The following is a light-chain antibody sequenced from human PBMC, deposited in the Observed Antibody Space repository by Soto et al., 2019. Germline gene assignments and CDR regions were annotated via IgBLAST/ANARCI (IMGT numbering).Light chain of an antibody. CDR2: YDS. Sequence: SYELTQPPSVSVAPGKTARITCGGNNIGRKSVHWYQQKPGQAPVLVIYYDSDRPSGIPERFSGSNSGNTATLTISRVEAGDEADYYCQVWDSSSDHVVFGGGNKLTVL. V-gene: IGLV3-21*04. CDR1: NIGRKS. CDR3: QVWDSSSDHVV. J-gene: IGLJ2*01.